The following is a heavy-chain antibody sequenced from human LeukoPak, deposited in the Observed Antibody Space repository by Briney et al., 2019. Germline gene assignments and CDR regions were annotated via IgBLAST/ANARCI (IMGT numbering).Heavy chain of an antibody. V-gene: IGHV3-7*05. CDR2: IKEDGSEK. CDR3: ARWAESNDY. Sequence: GGSLRLSCAASGFSFSKFWMSWVRQAPGKGLEWVANIKEDGSEKYYVDSVKGRFTISRDNAKNSLYLQMNSLRAEDTAVYYCARWAESNDYWGQGTLVTVSS. CDR1: GFSFSKFW. J-gene: IGHJ4*02.